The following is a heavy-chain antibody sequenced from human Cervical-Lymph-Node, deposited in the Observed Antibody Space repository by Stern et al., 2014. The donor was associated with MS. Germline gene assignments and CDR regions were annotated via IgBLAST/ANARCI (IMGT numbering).Heavy chain of an antibody. CDR2: IRSDGKST. J-gene: IGHJ6*02. Sequence: EMQLVESGGGLVQPGGSLRLSCAASGFTFSSYWMHWVRQAPGKGLVWVSRIRSDGKSTNYAGSVKGRFTVSRDNAKNTLYLQMNNLRAEDTAVYYCARDIRDGYNDDYGLDVWGQGTTVTVSS. V-gene: IGHV3-74*01. CDR1: GFTFSSYW. CDR3: ARDIRDGYNDDYGLDV. D-gene: IGHD5-24*01.